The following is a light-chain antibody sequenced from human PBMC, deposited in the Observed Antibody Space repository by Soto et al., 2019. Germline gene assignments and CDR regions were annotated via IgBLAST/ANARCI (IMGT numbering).Light chain of an antibody. CDR2: DAS. V-gene: IGKV3-15*01. J-gene: IGKJ1*01. CDR3: PQYADLPRR. Sequence: SPSTVSVTPGDRATLSCRASQYIGSAVAWYHQRSGQAPRLLIFDASVRVPTTPARFSGSVSGTEFTLTISSLESEDFAVYFCPQYADLPRRFGEVT. CDR1: QYIGSA.